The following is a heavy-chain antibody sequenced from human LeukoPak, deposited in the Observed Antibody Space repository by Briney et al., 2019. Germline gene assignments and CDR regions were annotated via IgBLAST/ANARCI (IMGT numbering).Heavy chain of an antibody. CDR1: GFTFTNAW. CDR3: TTDLGTYYHGSRRLIPIDY. J-gene: IGHJ4*02. CDR2: IKSKTDGETT. D-gene: IGHD3-10*01. V-gene: IGHV3-15*01. Sequence: GGSLRLSCVDSGFTFTNAWMSWVRQAPGKGLEWIGRIKSKTDGETTNYAEPVRGRFTISRDDSKSAVYLQMNSLKIEDTAVYYCTTDLGTYYHGSRRLIPIDYWGQGTLVTVSS.